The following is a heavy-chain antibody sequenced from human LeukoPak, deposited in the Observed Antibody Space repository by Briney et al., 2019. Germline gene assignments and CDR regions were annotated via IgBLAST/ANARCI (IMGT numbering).Heavy chain of an antibody. CDR1: GFTFGSYS. V-gene: IGHV3-21*01. J-gene: IGHJ1*01. Sequence: PGRSLRLSCAASGFTFGSYSMNWVRQAPGKGLEWVSSISSSSSYIYYADSVKGRFTISRDNAKNSLYLQMNSLRAEDTAVYYCARDRRAAAAGPSSHWGQGTLVTVSS. CDR3: ARDRRAAAAGPSSH. CDR2: ISSSSSYI. D-gene: IGHD6-13*01.